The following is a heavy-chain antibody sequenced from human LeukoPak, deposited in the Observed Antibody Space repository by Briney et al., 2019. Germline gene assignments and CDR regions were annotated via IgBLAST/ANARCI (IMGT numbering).Heavy chain of an antibody. CDR2: IYYSGST. CDR3: ARGQRGFWSGPNWFDP. CDR1: GGSISSSSYY. V-gene: IGHV4-39*01. J-gene: IGHJ5*02. Sequence: PSETLSLTCTVSGGSISSSSYYWGWIRQPPGKGLEWIGSIYYSGSTYYNPSLKSRVTISVDTSKNQFSLKLSSVTAADTAVYYCARGQRGFWSGPNWFDPWGQGTLVTVSS. D-gene: IGHD3-3*01.